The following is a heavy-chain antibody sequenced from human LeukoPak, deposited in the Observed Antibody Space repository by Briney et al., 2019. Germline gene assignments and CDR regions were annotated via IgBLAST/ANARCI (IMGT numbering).Heavy chain of an antibody. CDR3: ARGRTFEKRYYYMDV. CDR2: IYHSGST. V-gene: IGHV4-38-2*01. J-gene: IGHJ6*03. D-gene: IGHD1-26*01. CDR1: GYSISSGYY. Sequence: SETLSLTCAVSGYSISSGYYWGWIRPPPGKGLEWIGSIYHSGSTYYNPSLKSRVTISVDTSKNQFSLKLSSVTAADTAVYYCARGRTFEKRYYYMDVWGKGTTVTVSS.